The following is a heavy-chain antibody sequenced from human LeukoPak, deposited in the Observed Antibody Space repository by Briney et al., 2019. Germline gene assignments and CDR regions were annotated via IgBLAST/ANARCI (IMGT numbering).Heavy chain of an antibody. D-gene: IGHD2-2*01. V-gene: IGHV3-20*01. CDR1: GFTFDDYA. CDR2: INWSGGST. J-gene: IGHJ4*02. Sequence: PGGSLRLSCAASGFTFDDYAMSWVRQAPGKGLEWVSGINWSGGSTGYADSVKGRFTISRDNAKNSLSLQMNSLRAEDTALYHCARGKSSSTGAQPDYWGQGTLVTASS. CDR3: ARGKSSSTGAQPDY.